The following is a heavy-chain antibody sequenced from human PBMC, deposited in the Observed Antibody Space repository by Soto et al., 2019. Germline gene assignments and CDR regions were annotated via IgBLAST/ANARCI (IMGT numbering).Heavy chain of an antibody. CDR1: GFTFSSYW. CDR3: AGEGIASAIDY. D-gene: IGHD6-13*01. J-gene: IGHJ4*02. Sequence: EVQLVESGGGLVQPGGSLRLSCAASGFTFSSYWMSWVRQAPGKGLEWVANIKQDGSEKYNVDSVKGRFTISRDNAKNPLYLQMNSLRAADTAVCYCAGEGIASAIDYWGQGTLVTVAS. CDR2: IKQDGSEK. V-gene: IGHV3-7*04.